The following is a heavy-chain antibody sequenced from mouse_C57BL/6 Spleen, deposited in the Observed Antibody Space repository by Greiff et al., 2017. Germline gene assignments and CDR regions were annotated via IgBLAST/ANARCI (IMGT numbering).Heavy chain of an antibody. V-gene: IGHV1-7*01. D-gene: IGHD3-2*02. CDR1: GYTFTSYW. CDR2: INPSSGYT. CDR3: AISGAQAVWFAY. Sequence: VQLQQSGAELAKPGASVKLSCTASGYTFTSYWMHWVKQRPGQGLEWIGCINPSSGYTKYNQKFKDKATMPADKSSSTAYMQLSSLTYEDSAVYDSAISGAQAVWFAYWGQGTLVTVSA. J-gene: IGHJ3*01.